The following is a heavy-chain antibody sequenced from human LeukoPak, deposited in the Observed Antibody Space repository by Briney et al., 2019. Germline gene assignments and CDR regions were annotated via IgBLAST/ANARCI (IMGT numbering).Heavy chain of an antibody. CDR2: ISAYNGNT. V-gene: IGHV1-18*01. CDR1: GYTFTSYG. CDR3: ATRWHGDYSYAFDI. D-gene: IGHD4-17*01. J-gene: IGHJ3*02. Sequence: ASVKVSCKASGYTFTSYGISWVRQAPGQGLEWMGWISAYNGNTNYAQKLQGRVTMTTDTSTSTAYMELRSLRSDDTAVYYCATRWHGDYSYAFDIWGQGTMVTVSS.